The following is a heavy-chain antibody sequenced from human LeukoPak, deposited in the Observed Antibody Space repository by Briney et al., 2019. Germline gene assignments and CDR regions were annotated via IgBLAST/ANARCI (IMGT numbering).Heavy chain of an antibody. CDR2: LNPTSGRT. CDR3: AREFRTTTWSYDALDL. D-gene: IGHD1/OR15-1a*01. Sequence: GASVKVSCKASGYTFTDYYIHWVRQAPGQGLEWVGWLNPTSGRTNYAQKFQDRVTVTRDTSNNTSYMDLSRLTSDDTAVYYCAREFRTTTWSYDALDLWGQGTMVTVSS. J-gene: IGHJ3*01. CDR1: GYTFTDYY. V-gene: IGHV1-2*02.